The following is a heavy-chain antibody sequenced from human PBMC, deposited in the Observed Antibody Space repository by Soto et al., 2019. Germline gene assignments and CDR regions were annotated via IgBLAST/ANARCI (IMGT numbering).Heavy chain of an antibody. CDR2: MQPSTGRT. D-gene: IGHD1-26*01. V-gene: IGHV1-8*01. J-gene: IGHJ4*02. CDR1: GYSFTSLD. Sequence: DSLMVSCTASGYSFTSLDIDWVRQTAGQGLEWMGWMQPSTGRTGYAQKFQGRVTMTRDTSINTAYMELTTLTSDDTAFYYCARGVSAGVDYWGQGTLVTVS. CDR3: ARGVSAGVDY.